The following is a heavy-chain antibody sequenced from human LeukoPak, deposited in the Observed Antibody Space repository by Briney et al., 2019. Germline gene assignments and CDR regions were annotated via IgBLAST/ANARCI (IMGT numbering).Heavy chain of an antibody. CDR3: AKVPSVYYFDS. J-gene: IGHJ4*02. Sequence: PSQTLSLTCTVSGASFGSSTSYWGWIRQPPWKGLEWIGNIYYAASTYYNPSLKTRITISADTSKKQFSLNLGAVTAADTAFYYCAKVPSVYYFDSWGQGTLVTVSS. CDR1: GASFGSSTSY. CDR2: IYYAAST. D-gene: IGHD5/OR15-5a*01. V-gene: IGHV4-39*01.